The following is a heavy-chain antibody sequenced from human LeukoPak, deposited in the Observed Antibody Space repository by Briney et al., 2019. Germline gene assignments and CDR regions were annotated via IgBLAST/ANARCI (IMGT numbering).Heavy chain of an antibody. D-gene: IGHD5-24*01. Sequence: ASVKVSCKASGYTFTSYDINWVRQATGQGLEWMGWMNPNSGNTGYAQKFQGRVFMTRDTSTSTVYMELSSLKSEDTAVYYCARVRDGYNDAYDIWGQGTMVTVSS. V-gene: IGHV1-8*02. J-gene: IGHJ3*02. CDR1: GYTFTSYD. CDR3: ARVRDGYNDAYDI. CDR2: MNPNSGNT.